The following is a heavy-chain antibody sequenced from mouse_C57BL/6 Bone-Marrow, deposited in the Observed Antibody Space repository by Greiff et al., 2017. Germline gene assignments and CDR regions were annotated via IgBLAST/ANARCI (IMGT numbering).Heavy chain of an antibody. D-gene: IGHD2-1*01. CDR3: ARPDYRNYWYFDV. Sequence: QVQLQQPGAELVKPGASVKLSCKASGYTFTSYWITWVKQRPGQGLEWIGDIYPGSGSTNYNEKFKSKATLTVDTSSSTASMQLSSLTSEDSAVYDCARPDYRNYWYFDVWGTGTTVTVSS. J-gene: IGHJ1*03. CDR1: GYTFTSYW. CDR2: IYPGSGST. V-gene: IGHV1-55*01.